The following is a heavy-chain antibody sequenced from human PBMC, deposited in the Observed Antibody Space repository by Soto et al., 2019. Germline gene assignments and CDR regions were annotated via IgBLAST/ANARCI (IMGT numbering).Heavy chain of an antibody. CDR1: GDSISTSDHY. Sequence: VQLQESGPGMVRPSQTLSLSCSVSGDSISTSDHYWSWIRQAPGKGLEWIGYIHSTGSTSYSPSPNDRVIVSVDVTNNQIALNVRSVTAADTALYYCARRADCGSGCYSVYFDSWGQGTLVSVSA. D-gene: IGHD2-21*02. V-gene: IGHV4-30-4*01. J-gene: IGHJ4*02. CDR2: IHSTGST. CDR3: ARRADCGSGCYSVYFDS.